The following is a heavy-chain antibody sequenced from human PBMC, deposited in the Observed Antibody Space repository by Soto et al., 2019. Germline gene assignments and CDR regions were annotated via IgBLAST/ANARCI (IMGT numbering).Heavy chain of an antibody. V-gene: IGHV3-64*02. CDR1: GFTFRNYA. J-gene: IGHJ4*02. CDR3: ARRFCSGGSCKNPYDY. D-gene: IGHD2-15*01. Sequence: PGGSLRLSCAASGFTFRNYAMHWARQAPGKGLEYVSAISPSGGSTYYADSVKGRFTISRDNSKNTLYLQMGSLIPEDMAVYYCARRFCSGGSCKNPYDYWGQGTLVTVSS. CDR2: ISPSGGST.